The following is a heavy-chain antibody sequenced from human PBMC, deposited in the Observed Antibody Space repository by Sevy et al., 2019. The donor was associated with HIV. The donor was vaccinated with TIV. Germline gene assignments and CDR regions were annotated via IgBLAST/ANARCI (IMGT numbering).Heavy chain of an antibody. J-gene: IGHJ4*02. V-gene: IGHV3-30*02. Sequence: GGSLRLFSAASGFTFSNYGMHWVRQIPGKGLEWVTFIRYDGSDKYYAASVKGRFTISRDDSKNTLYLQMDSLRAEDTAIYYCAKDLAGPGRRYFDYWGQGTLVTVSS. CDR1: GFTFSNYG. D-gene: IGHD6-13*01. CDR3: AKDLAGPGRRYFDY. CDR2: IRYDGSDK.